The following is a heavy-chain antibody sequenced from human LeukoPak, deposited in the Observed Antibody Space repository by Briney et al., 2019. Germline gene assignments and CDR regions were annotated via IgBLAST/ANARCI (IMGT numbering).Heavy chain of an antibody. CDR2: INPSGGST. V-gene: IGHV1-46*01. CDR1: VYTFTSYY. CDR3: AVVPAAMGDWFDP. D-gene: IGHD2-2*01. J-gene: IGHJ5*02. Sequence: GASVKVSCKASVYTFTSYYMHWVRQSPGQGLKCMGIINPSGGSTSYAQKFQGRVTMTRDTSTSTVYMELSSLRSEDTAVYYCAVVPAAMGDWFDPWGQGTLVTVSS.